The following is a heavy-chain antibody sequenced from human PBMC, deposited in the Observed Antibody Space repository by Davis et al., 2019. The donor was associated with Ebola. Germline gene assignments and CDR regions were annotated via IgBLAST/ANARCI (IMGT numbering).Heavy chain of an antibody. CDR3: ARRGEASPASGKYYFDY. J-gene: IGHJ4*02. CDR1: RFTFSDYY. Sequence: GGSLRLSCAASRFTFSDYYMSWIRQAPGRGLEWVSYISSSTTYTDYADSVKGRFTISRDNSKSTLYLQMNSLRAEDTAVYYCARRGEASPASGKYYFDYWGQGTLVTVSS. CDR2: ISSSTTYT. V-gene: IGHV3-11*03. D-gene: IGHD3-10*01.